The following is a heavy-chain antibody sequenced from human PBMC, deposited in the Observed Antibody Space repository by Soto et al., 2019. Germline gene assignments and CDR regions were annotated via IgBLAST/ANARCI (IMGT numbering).Heavy chain of an antibody. D-gene: IGHD6-13*01. V-gene: IGHV4-39*07. CDR1: GGSISSSRSY. CDR2: IFYSGST. Sequence: SETLSLTCNVSGGSISSSRSYWAWIRQPPGKGLEWVANIFYSGSTYYNPSLASRVTVSVDTSKNQFSLKLSSVTAADTAVYSCARGGGIADRRLFDYWGQGTLVTVSS. CDR3: ARGGGIADRRLFDY. J-gene: IGHJ4*02.